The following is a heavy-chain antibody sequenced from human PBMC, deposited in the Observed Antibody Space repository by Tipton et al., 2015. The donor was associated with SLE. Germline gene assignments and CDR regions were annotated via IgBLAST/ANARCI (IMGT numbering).Heavy chain of an antibody. CDR3: ARREAAAALPFDY. J-gene: IGHJ4*02. Sequence: GLVKPSETLSLTCTVSGGSISSYYWGWIRQPPGKGLEWIGSIYYSGSTYYNPSLKSRVTISVDTSKNQFSLKLSSVTAADTAVYYCARREAAAALPFDYWGQGTLVTVSS. CDR1: GGSISSYY. V-gene: IGHV4-39*07. CDR2: IYYSGST. D-gene: IGHD6-13*01.